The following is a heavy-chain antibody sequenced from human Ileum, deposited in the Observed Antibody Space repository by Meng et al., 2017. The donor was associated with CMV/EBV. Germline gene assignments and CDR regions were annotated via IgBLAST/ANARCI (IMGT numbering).Heavy chain of an antibody. J-gene: IGHJ6*02. CDR1: GYTFSSSG. V-gene: IGHV1-18*01. Sequence: ASVKVSCKASGYTFSSSGISWVRQAPGQGLEWMGLISGYNANTAYAQRFQGRVTMTTDTSTTTVYMDLRSLTSNDTAVYYCARTSGPAAKSGLDVWGQGTTVTVSS. CDR3: ARTSGPAAKSGLDV. CDR2: ISGYNANT.